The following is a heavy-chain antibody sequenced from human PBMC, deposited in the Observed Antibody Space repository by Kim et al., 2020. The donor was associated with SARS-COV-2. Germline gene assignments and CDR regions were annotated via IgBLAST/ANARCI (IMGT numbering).Heavy chain of an antibody. Sequence: SETLSLTCTVSGGSISSSSYYWGWIRQPPGKGLEWIGSIYYSGSTYYNPSLKSRVTISVDTSKNQFSLKLSSVTAADTAVYYCARVGGYCSSTSCYERANWFDPWGQGTLVTVSS. CDR1: GGSISSSSYY. CDR3: ARVGGYCSSTSCYERANWFDP. CDR2: IYYSGST. D-gene: IGHD2-2*01. V-gene: IGHV4-39*07. J-gene: IGHJ5*02.